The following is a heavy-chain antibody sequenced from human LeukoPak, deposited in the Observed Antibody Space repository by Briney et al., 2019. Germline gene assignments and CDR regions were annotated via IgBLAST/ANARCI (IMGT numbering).Heavy chain of an antibody. CDR1: GFTFSSYN. V-gene: IGHV3-21*01. D-gene: IGHD6-13*01. CDR3: ARMSYSSSWYVDY. Sequence: GGSLRLSCAASGFTFSSYNMNWVRQAPGKGLEWVSSISSSSSYIYYADSMKGRLTISRDNAKNSLYLQVNSLGAEDTAVYYCARMSYSSSWYVDYWGQGTLVTVSS. J-gene: IGHJ4*02. CDR2: ISSSSSYI.